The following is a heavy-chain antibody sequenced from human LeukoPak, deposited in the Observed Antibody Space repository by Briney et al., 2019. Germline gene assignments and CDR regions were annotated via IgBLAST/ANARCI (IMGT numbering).Heavy chain of an antibody. J-gene: IGHJ5*02. CDR2: ISGSGGST. Sequence: GGSLRLSCAASGFTFSTYAMTWVRQAPGKGLEWVSAISGSGGSTYYADSVKGRFTISRDNSKNTLYLQMNSLRAEDTAVYYCAKVGCSSTSCYRLLNNWFDPWGQGTLVTVSS. CDR1: GFTFSTYA. D-gene: IGHD2-2*01. V-gene: IGHV3-23*01. CDR3: AKVGCSSTSCYRLLNNWFDP.